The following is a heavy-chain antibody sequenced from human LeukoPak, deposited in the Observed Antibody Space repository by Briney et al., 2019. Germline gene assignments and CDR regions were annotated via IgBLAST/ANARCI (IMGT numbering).Heavy chain of an antibody. Sequence: PGGSLRLSCAASGLTFSSYSMNWVRQAPGKGLEWVSSISSSSSYIYYADSVKGRFTISRDNAKNSLYLQMNSLKAEDTAVYYCARVYSVGLYYFDYWGQGTLVTVSS. J-gene: IGHJ4*02. CDR3: ARVYSVGLYYFDY. CDR1: GLTFSSYS. V-gene: IGHV3-21*01. CDR2: ISSSSSYI. D-gene: IGHD3/OR15-3a*01.